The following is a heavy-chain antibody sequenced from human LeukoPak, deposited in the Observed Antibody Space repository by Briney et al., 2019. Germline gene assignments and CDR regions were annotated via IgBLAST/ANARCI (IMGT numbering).Heavy chain of an antibody. Sequence: GGSLRLSCAASGFTLSSYSMNWVRQAPGKGLEWASSISSTSSYIYYADSVKGRFTVSRDNAENSLYLQMNSLRAEDTAVYYCARDRTIGVGGTEFDSWGQGTLVTVSS. CDR2: ISSTSSYI. V-gene: IGHV3-21*01. CDR3: ARDRTIGVGGTEFDS. J-gene: IGHJ4*02. D-gene: IGHD6-13*01. CDR1: GFTLSSYS.